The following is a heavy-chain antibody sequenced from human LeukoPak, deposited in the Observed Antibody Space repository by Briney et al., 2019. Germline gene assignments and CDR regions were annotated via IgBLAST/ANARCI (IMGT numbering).Heavy chain of an antibody. V-gene: IGHV3-30-3*01. CDR2: ISYDGSNK. CDR3: ARTRGIQLWFGYYGMDV. CDR1: GFTFSSYA. Sequence: PGGSLRLSCAAFGFTFSSYAMHWVRQAPGKGLEWVAVISYDGSNKYYADSVKGRFTISRDNSKNTLYLQMNSLRAEDTAVYYCARTRGIQLWFGYYGMDVWGQGTTVTVSS. D-gene: IGHD5-18*01. J-gene: IGHJ6*02.